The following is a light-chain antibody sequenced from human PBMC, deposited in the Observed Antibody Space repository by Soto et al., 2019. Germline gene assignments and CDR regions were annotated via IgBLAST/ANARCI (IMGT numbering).Light chain of an antibody. J-gene: IGLJ3*02. Sequence: QSVLTQPASVSGSPGQSITIACTVTSSDVGGYNYVSWYQQHPGKAPKLMIYEVSNRPSGVPDRVSDSKSGTSASLAITGLQAEDEAEYDCQSYDSSLSDWVFGGGTQLTVL. V-gene: IGLV2-14*01. CDR3: QSYDSSLSDWV. CDR2: EVS. CDR1: SSDVGGYNY.